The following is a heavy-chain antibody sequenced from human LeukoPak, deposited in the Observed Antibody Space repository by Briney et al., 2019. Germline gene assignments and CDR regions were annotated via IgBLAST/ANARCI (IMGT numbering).Heavy chain of an antibody. CDR2: ISGSGGST. Sequence: PGGSLGLSCAASGFTFSSYAMSWVRQAPGKGLEWVSAISGSGGSTYYADSVKGRFTISRDNSKNTLYLQMNSLRAEDTAVYYCAKDMLGYCSSTSCYKTDYWGQGTLVTVSS. V-gene: IGHV3-23*01. J-gene: IGHJ4*02. CDR3: AKDMLGYCSSTSCYKTDY. CDR1: GFTFSSYA. D-gene: IGHD2-2*02.